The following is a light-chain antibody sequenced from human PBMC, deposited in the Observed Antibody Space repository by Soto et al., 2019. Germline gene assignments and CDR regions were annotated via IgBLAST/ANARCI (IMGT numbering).Light chain of an antibody. CDR2: WAS. Sequence: DIVMTQSPDSLAVSLGERANINCQSSQSVLYSSDNKNYLAWYQQKPGQPPRLLIYWASTRESWVPDRFSGSGSETYFTLTISSLQAEDVAVYYCQQYYSTPLTFGGGTKVEI. V-gene: IGKV4-1*01. CDR3: QQYYSTPLT. J-gene: IGKJ4*01. CDR1: QSVLYSSDNKNY.